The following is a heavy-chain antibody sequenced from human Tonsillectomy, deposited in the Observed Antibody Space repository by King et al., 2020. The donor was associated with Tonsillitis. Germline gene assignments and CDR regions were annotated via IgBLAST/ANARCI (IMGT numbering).Heavy chain of an antibody. D-gene: IGHD3-10*01. Sequence: VQLVESGAEVKKPGASVKVSCEVSGYTFIDFYVHWVRQAPGQGLEWMGWINPQSGDTNYAQNFQGRVTLTRDTSITTAYMDLNRLTSDDTAVYYCVRDRGRWYFGDLLSGPFDYWGQGTLVSVSS. CDR2: INPQSGDT. CDR3: VRDRGRWYFGDLLSGPFDY. V-gene: IGHV1-2*02. J-gene: IGHJ4*02. CDR1: GYTFIDFY.